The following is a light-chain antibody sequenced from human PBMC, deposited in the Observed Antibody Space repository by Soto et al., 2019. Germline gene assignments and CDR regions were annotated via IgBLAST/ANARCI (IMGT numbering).Light chain of an antibody. CDR3: CSYAGSYTWV. CDR2: DVN. V-gene: IGLV2-11*01. Sequence: QSVLTQPRSVSGSPGQSVTISCTGTSSDVGVFNYVSWYQHHPGKAPKLMLYDVNKRPSGVPDRFSGSKSDNTASLTISGLLTEDEADYYCCSYAGSYTWVFGGGTKLTVL. CDR1: SSDVGVFNY. J-gene: IGLJ3*02.